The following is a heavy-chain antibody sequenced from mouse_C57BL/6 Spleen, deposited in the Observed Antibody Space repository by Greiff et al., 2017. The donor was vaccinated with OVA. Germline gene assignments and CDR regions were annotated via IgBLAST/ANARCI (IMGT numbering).Heavy chain of an antibody. CDR2: ISYDGSN. J-gene: IGHJ4*01. Sequence: EVQLVESGPGLVKPSQSLSLTSSVTGYSITSGYYWNWIRQFPGNKLEWMGYISYDGSNNYNPSLKNRISITRDTSKNQFFLKLNSVTTEDTATYYCARGGDYWGQGTSVTVSS. V-gene: IGHV3-6*01. CDR3: ARGGDY. CDR1: GYSITSGYY.